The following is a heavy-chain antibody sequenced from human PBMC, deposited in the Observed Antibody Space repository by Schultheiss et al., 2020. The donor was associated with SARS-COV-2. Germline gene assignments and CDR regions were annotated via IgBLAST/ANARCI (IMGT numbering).Heavy chain of an antibody. J-gene: IGHJ4*02. CDR1: GFTFSSYA. D-gene: IGHD2-15*01. V-gene: IGHV4-59*08. CDR2: LYHSGST. Sequence: GSLRLSCAASGFTFSSYAMHWVRQAPGKGLEWIGYLYHSGSTNYNPSLKSRVTISVDTSKNQFSLKLSSVTAADTAVYYCGRHGGSYSFDYWGQGTLVTVSS. CDR3: GRHGGSYSFDY.